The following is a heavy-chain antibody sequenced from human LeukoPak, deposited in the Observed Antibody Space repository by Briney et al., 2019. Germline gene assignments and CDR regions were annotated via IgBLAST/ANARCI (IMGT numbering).Heavy chain of an antibody. Sequence: ASVKVSCKASGYTFTSYGISWVRQAPGQGLEWMGWISAYNGNTNYAQKLQGRVTMTTDTSTSTAYMELRSLRSDDTAVCYCARLDDSSGYYMWDYWGQGTLVTVSS. D-gene: IGHD3-22*01. CDR1: GYTFTSYG. J-gene: IGHJ4*02. CDR3: ARLDDSSGYYMWDY. CDR2: ISAYNGNT. V-gene: IGHV1-18*01.